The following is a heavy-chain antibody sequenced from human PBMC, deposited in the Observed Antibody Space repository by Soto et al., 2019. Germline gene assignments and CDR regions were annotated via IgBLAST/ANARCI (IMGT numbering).Heavy chain of an antibody. Sequence: SLRLSCAASGFTFSSYAMHWVRQAPGKGLEWVAVISYDGSNKYYADSVKGRFTISRDNSKNTLYLQMNSLRAEDTAVYYCARGGSSGRGPLRYGVYYYYGMDVWGQGTTVTVSS. CDR2: ISYDGSNK. CDR3: ARGGSSGRGPLRYGVYYYYGMDV. D-gene: IGHD6-19*01. CDR1: GFTFSSYA. J-gene: IGHJ6*02. V-gene: IGHV3-30-3*01.